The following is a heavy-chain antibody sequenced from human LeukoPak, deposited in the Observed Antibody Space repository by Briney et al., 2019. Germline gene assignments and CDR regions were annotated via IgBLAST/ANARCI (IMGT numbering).Heavy chain of an antibody. J-gene: IGHJ4*02. V-gene: IGHV3-30*18. Sequence: GGSLRLSCAASGFTFSSYGMHWVRQAPGKVLEWVAVISYDGSNKYYADSVKGRFTISRDNSKNTLYLQMNSLRAEDTAVYYCAKAAYSSGYPEMGLWGQGTLVTVSS. CDR2: ISYDGSNK. CDR3: AKAAYSSGYPEMGL. CDR1: GFTFSSYG. D-gene: IGHD3-22*01.